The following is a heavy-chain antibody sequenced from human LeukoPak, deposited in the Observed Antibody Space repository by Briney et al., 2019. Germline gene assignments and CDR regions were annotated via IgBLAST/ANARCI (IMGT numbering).Heavy chain of an antibody. CDR3: ATVRPALTKGYSSGWYLDY. V-gene: IGHV1-8*01. CDR1: GYTFTSYD. CDR2: MNPNSGNT. J-gene: IGHJ4*02. D-gene: IGHD6-19*01. Sequence: ASVKVSCKASGYTFTSYDINWVRQATGQGLEWMGWMNPNSGNTGYAQKFQGRVTMTEDTSTDTAYMELSSLRSEDTAVYYCATVRPALTKGYSSGWYLDYWGQGTLVTVSS.